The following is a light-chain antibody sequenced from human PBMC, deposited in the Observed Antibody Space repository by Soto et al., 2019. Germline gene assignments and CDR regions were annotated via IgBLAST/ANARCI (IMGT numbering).Light chain of an antibody. CDR3: GSYAGTKNFVV. J-gene: IGLJ2*01. CDR2: DVT. V-gene: IGLV2-8*01. CDR1: SSDIGVYDY. Sequence: QSVLTQPPSASGSPGQSVTISCTGTSSDIGVYDYVSWYQRHPGKAPQLVIYDVTKRPSGVPDRFSGSKSGNTASLTVSGLQAEDEADYFCGSYAGTKNFVVFGGGTKLTVL.